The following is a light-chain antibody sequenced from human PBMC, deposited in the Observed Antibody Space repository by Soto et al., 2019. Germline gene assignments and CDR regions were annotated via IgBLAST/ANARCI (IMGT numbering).Light chain of an antibody. V-gene: IGKV3-11*01. J-gene: IGKJ1*01. Sequence: EIVLTQSPATLSLSPVERATLSGRASQSIRNYLAWYQQKPGQAPRLLIYDASNRATGIPARFSGSGSGTDFILTISSLEPEGFAVYYCQQYGSSGTFGQGTKVDIK. CDR1: QSIRNY. CDR2: DAS. CDR3: QQYGSSGT.